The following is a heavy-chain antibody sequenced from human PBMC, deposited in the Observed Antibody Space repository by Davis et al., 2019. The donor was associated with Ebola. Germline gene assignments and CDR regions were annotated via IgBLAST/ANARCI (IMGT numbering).Heavy chain of an antibody. Sequence: GGSLRLSCAASGFTFSSYGMHWVRQASGKGLEWVGRIRSKANSYATAYAASVKGRFTISRDDSKNTAYLQMNSLKTEDTAVYYCTQTVDTAIPGSYYYGMDVWGQGTTVTVSS. CDR1: GFTFSSYG. J-gene: IGHJ6*02. CDR3: TQTVDTAIPGSYYYGMDV. D-gene: IGHD5-18*01. V-gene: IGHV3-73*01. CDR2: IRSKANSYAT.